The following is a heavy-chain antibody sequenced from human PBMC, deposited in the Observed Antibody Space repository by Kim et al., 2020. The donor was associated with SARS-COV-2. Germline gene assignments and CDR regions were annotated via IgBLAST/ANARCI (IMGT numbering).Heavy chain of an antibody. Sequence: SETLSLTCTVSGGSISSGGYYWSWIRQHPGKGLEWIGHIYYSGSTYYNPSLKSRVTISVDTSKNQFSLKLSSVTAADTAVYYCARDSATGGSPYFDLWGRGTLVTVSS. V-gene: IGHV4-31*03. CDR1: GGSISSGGYY. CDR2: IYYSGST. J-gene: IGHJ2*01. D-gene: IGHD3-16*01. CDR3: ARDSATGGSPYFDL.